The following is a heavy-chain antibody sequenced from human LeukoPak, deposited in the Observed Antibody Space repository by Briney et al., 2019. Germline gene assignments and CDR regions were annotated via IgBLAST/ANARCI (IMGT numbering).Heavy chain of an antibody. CDR1: GGTFSGYA. D-gene: IGHD2/OR15-2a*01. Sequence: ASVKVSCKASGGTFSGYAISWVRQAPGQGLEWMGGIIPIFGTANYAQKFQGRVTITTDESTSTAYMELSSLRSEDTAVYYCARDVNSRGPFDYWGQGTLVTVSS. J-gene: IGHJ4*02. CDR2: IIPIFGTA. CDR3: ARDVNSRGPFDY. V-gene: IGHV1-69*05.